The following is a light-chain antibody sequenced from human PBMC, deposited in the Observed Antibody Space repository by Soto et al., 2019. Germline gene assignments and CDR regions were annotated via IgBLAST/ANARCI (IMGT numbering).Light chain of an antibody. V-gene: IGKV3-20*01. CDR1: QSVSSSY. J-gene: IGKJ1*01. Sequence: EIVLTQSPGTLSLSPGERATLSCRASQSVSSSYLAWYQQKLGQAPRLLIYGASSRATGIPDRFSGSGSGKAFTLTISRLEPEDFAVYYCQQYGSLPWTFGQGTKVEIK. CDR3: QQYGSLPWT. CDR2: GAS.